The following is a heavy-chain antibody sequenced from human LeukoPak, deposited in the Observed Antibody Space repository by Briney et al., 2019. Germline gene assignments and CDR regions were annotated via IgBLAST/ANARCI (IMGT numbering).Heavy chain of an antibody. CDR3: ATMVRGVISLDY. J-gene: IGHJ4*02. CDR1: GYTLTELS. Sequence: GASVKVSCKVSGYTLTELSMHWVRQAPGKGLEWMGGFDPEDGETIYAQKFQGRVTMTEDTSTDTAYMELSSLRSEDTAVYYCATMVRGVISLDYWGQGTLVTVSS. CDR2: FDPEDGET. D-gene: IGHD3-10*01. V-gene: IGHV1-24*01.